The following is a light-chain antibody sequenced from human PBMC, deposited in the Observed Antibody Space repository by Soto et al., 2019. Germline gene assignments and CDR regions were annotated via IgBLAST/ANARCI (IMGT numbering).Light chain of an antibody. CDR3: GSYTTSNTRQIV. CDR2: DVT. CDR1: SSDVGGYNY. J-gene: IGLJ1*01. Sequence: QSVLTQPASVSGSPGQSITISCTGTSSDVGGYNYVSWYQHHPGKAPKLIIYDVTNRPSGVSNPFSGSKSGNTASLTISGLRPEDEADYYCGSYTTSNTRQIVFGTGTKVTVL. V-gene: IGLV2-14*03.